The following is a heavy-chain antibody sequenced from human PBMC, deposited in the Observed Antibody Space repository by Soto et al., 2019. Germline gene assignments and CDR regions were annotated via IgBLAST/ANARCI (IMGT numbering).Heavy chain of an antibody. Sequence: QVQLQESGPGLVKPSETLSLTCTVSRGSMNNYYWSWIRQPPGKGLEWIGYIYYSGSTNYNPSLNGRVHISVDTSKSQFSLQLSSVTAADAAVYYWGGGPMGYDSWGQGPLVTVSS. V-gene: IGHV4-59*01. CDR3: GGGPMGYDS. D-gene: IGHD3-16*01. CDR2: IYYSGST. CDR1: RGSMNNYY. J-gene: IGHJ4*02.